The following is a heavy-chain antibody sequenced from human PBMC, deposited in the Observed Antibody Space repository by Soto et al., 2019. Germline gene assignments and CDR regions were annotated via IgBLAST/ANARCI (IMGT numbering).Heavy chain of an antibody. V-gene: IGHV3-23*01. CDR3: AREAVRGYSYGYGPNYFDY. CDR2: ISGGGDTT. CDR1: GFTFNNYA. Sequence: GGSLRLSCAASGFTFNNYAMTWVRQAPGKGLEWVSAISGGGDTTSYADSVKGRFTVSRDGSKNTLYLQMNSLRAEDTAVYYCAREAVRGYSYGYGPNYFDYWGQGTLVTVSS. J-gene: IGHJ4*02. D-gene: IGHD5-18*01.